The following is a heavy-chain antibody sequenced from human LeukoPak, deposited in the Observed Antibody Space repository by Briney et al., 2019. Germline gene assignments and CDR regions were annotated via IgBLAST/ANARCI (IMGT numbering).Heavy chain of an antibody. CDR3: ARETAAGTVDY. CDR1: GFTFSSYA. V-gene: IGHV3-23*01. CDR2: ISGSGGST. J-gene: IGHJ4*02. D-gene: IGHD6-13*01. Sequence: GGSLRLSCAASGFTFSSYAMIWARQAPGKGLEWVSGISGSGGSTYYADSVKGRFTISRDNSKNALYLQMNSLRAEDTAAYYCARETAAGTVDYWGQGTLVTVSS.